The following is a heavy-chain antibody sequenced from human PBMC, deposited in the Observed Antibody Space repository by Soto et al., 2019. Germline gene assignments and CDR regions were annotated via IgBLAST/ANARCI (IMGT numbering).Heavy chain of an antibody. J-gene: IGHJ6*02. CDR2: INAGNGET. CDR1: GYTFTSYA. CDR3: ATGDTTIFGVVITPHYGMDV. V-gene: IGHV1-3*01. Sequence: ASVKVSCKASGYTFTSYAMHWVRQAPGQRLEWMGWINAGNGETNYSQKFQGRVTMTEDTSTDTAYMELSSLRSEDTAVYYCATGDTTIFGVVITPHYGMDVWGQGTTVTSP. D-gene: IGHD3-3*01.